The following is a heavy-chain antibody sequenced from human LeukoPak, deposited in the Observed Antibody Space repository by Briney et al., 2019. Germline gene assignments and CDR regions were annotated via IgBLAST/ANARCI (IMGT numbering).Heavy chain of an antibody. CDR1: GFTFSSYA. Sequence: GGSLRLSCAASGFTFSSYAMHWVRQAPGKGLEWVAVISYDGSNKYYADSVKGRFTISRDNYKNTLYLQMNSLRAEDTAVYYCAREAPYYDSSGPYAFDIWGQGTMVTVSS. J-gene: IGHJ3*02. V-gene: IGHV3-30-3*01. D-gene: IGHD3-22*01. CDR2: ISYDGSNK. CDR3: AREAPYYDSSGPYAFDI.